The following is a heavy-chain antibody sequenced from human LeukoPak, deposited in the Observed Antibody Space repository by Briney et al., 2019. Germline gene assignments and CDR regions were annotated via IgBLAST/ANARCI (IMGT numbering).Heavy chain of an antibody. CDR1: GFTFSSYA. V-gene: IGHV3-23*01. Sequence: GGSLRLSCAASGFTFSSYAMSWVRQAPEKGLEWVSHMSGSGGGTYYADSVKGRFTISRDNSKNTLYLQMHSLRAEDTAVYYCAKDSSGWYGGFVDYWGQGTLVTVSS. D-gene: IGHD6-19*01. CDR2: MSGSGGGT. CDR3: AKDSSGWYGGFVDY. J-gene: IGHJ4*02.